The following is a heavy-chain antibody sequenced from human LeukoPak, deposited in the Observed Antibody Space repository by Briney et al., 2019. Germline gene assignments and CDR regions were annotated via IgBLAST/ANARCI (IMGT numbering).Heavy chain of an antibody. Sequence: GGSLRLSCAASGFTFSSYSMNWVRQAPGKGLEWVSSISSSSSYIYYADSVKGRFTISRDNAKNSLYLQMNSLRAEDTALYYCAKDHLPGIAAAGLDYWGQGTLVTVSS. CDR3: AKDHLPGIAAAGLDY. CDR2: ISSSSSYI. D-gene: IGHD6-13*01. CDR1: GFTFSSYS. V-gene: IGHV3-21*04. J-gene: IGHJ4*02.